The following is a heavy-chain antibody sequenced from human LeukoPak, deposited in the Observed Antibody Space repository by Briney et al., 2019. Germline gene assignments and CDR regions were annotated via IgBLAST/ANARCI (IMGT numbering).Heavy chain of an antibody. D-gene: IGHD3-10*01. CDR3: ARDEDVRDYYGSGNDFDY. J-gene: IGHJ4*02. CDR2: ISAYNGNT. Sequence: GASVKVSCKASGYTFTSYGISWVRQAPGQGLEWMGWISAYNGNTNYAQKLQGRVTMTTDTSTSTAYMELRSLRSDDTAVYYCARDEDVRDYYGSGNDFDYWGQGTLVTVSS. V-gene: IGHV1-18*01. CDR1: GYTFTSYG.